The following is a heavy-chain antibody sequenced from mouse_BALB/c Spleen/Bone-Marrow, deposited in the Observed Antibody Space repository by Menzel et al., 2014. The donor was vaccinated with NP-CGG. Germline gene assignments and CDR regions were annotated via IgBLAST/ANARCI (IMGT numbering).Heavy chain of an antibody. V-gene: IGHV1S81*02. Sequence: VQLQESGAELVKPGASVKLSCKASGYTFTSYWMHWVKQRPGQGLEWIGEINPSNGRTNYNEKFKSKATLTVDKSSSTAYMQLSSLTSEDSAVYYCARDWDEAYYFDYWGQAPLSQSPQ. D-gene: IGHD4-1*01. CDR2: INPSNGRT. J-gene: IGHJ2*01. CDR3: ARDWDEAYYFDY. CDR1: GYTFTSYW.